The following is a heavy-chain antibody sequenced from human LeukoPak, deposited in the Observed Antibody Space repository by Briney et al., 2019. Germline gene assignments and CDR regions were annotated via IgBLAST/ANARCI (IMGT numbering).Heavy chain of an antibody. CDR3: ARAYYYGSGSPYAFDI. CDR2: INPNSGGT. D-gene: IGHD3-10*01. J-gene: IGHJ3*02. CDR1: GYTFTGYY. V-gene: IGHV1-2*04. Sequence: GASVKVSFKASGYTFTGYYMHWVRQAPGQGLKWMGWINPNSGGTNYAQKFQGWVTMTRDTSISTAYMELSRLRSDDTAVYYCARAYYYGSGSPYAFDIWGQGTMVTVSS.